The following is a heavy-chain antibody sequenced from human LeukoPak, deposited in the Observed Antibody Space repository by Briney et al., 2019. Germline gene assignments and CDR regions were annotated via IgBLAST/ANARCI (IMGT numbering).Heavy chain of an antibody. J-gene: IGHJ4*02. CDR2: IYYSGST. CDR1: GGSISSYY. Sequence: SETLSLTCTVSGGSISSYYWSWIRQPPGKGLEWIGYIYYSGSTNYNPSLKSRVTISVDTSKNQFSLKLSSVTAADTAVYYCARYSSVAGNGYWGQGTLVTVSS. V-gene: IGHV4-59*01. CDR3: ARYSSVAGNGY. D-gene: IGHD6-19*01.